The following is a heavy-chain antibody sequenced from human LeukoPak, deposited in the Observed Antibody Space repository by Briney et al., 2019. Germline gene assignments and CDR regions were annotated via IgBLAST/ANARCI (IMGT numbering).Heavy chain of an antibody. CDR3: ARDRYYGSAPSHYYYYGMDV. V-gene: IGHV3-30-3*01. J-gene: IGHJ6*02. CDR1: GFTFSSYA. CDR2: ISYDGSSK. D-gene: IGHD3-10*01. Sequence: GRSLRLSCAASGFTFSSYAMHWVRQAPGKGLEWVAVISYDGSSKYYADSVKGRFTISRDNSKNTLYLQMNSLRAEDTAVYYCARDRYYGSAPSHYYYYGMDVWGQGTTVTVSS.